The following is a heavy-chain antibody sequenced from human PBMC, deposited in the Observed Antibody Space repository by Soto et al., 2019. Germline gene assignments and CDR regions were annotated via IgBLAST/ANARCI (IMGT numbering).Heavy chain of an antibody. D-gene: IGHD1-1*01. V-gene: IGHV4-34*01. Sequence: SETLSLTCAVYGGSFSGYYWSWIRQPPGKGLEWIGEINHSGSTNYNPSLKSRVTISVDTSKNQFSLKLSSVTAADTAVYYCASQLGHYYYYYGMDVWGQGTTVTVS. CDR3: ASQLGHYYYYYGMDV. CDR1: GGSFSGYY. CDR2: INHSGST. J-gene: IGHJ6*02.